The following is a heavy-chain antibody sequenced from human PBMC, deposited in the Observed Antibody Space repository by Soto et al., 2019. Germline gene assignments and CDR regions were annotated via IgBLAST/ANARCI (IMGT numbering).Heavy chain of an antibody. CDR1: GGSISSYY. V-gene: IGHV4-59*01. CDR2: IYYSGST. CDR3: ARWGGTPDYYYYGMDV. J-gene: IGHJ6*02. D-gene: IGHD3-16*01. Sequence: SETLSLTCTVSGGSISSYYWSWIRQPPGKGLEWIGYIYYSGSTNYNPSLKSRVTISVDTSKNQFSLKLSSVTAADTAVYYCARWGGTPDYYYYGMDVWGQGTTVTVS.